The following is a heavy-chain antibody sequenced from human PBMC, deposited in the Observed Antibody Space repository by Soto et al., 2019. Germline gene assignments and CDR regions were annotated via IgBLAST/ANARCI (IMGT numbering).Heavy chain of an antibody. CDR1: GFTFSNYA. Sequence: QVQLVESGGGVVQPGRSLRLSCAASGFTFSNYAIHWVGQAPGKGLEWVAVISYDGINKYYADSVKGRFSIFRDNSKNTVYLPMNILKAEDTAVYYCARDQNPSGTYQGIFDSWGQGTLVTVSS. CDR3: ARDQNPSGTYQGIFDS. J-gene: IGHJ4*02. CDR2: ISYDGINK. V-gene: IGHV3-30-3*01. D-gene: IGHD1-26*01.